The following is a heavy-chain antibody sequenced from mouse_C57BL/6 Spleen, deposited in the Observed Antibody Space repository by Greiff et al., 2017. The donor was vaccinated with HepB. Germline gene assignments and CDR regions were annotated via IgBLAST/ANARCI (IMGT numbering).Heavy chain of an antibody. V-gene: IGHV5-9-1*02. CDR3: TSDLTGTEGDY. CDR1: GFTFSSYA. CDR2: ISSGGDYI. J-gene: IGHJ2*01. D-gene: IGHD4-1*01. Sequence: EVKLVESGEGLVKPGGSLKLSCAASGFTFSSYAMSWVRQTPEKRLEWVAYISSGGDYIYYADTVKGRFTISRDNARNTLYLQMSSLKSEDTAMDYCTSDLTGTEGDYWGQGTTLTVSS.